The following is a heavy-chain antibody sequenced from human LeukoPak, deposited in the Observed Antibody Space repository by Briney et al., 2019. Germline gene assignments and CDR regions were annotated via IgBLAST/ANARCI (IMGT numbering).Heavy chain of an antibody. CDR2: SYHSGTT. J-gene: IGHJ4*02. CDR3: ARGSLIIVVVPAAMGY. CDR1: GYSISSGYY. V-gene: IGHV4-38-2*02. D-gene: IGHD2-2*01. Sequence: SETLSLTCSVSGYSISSGYYWGWIRQPPGKGLEWIGSSYHSGTTYYNPSLKSRVTISVDTSKNQFSLKLSSVTAADTAVYYCARGSLIIVVVPAAMGYWGQGTLVTVSS.